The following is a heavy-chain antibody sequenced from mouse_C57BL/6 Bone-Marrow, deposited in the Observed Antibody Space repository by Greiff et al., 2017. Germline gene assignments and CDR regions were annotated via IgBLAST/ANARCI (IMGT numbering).Heavy chain of an antibody. CDR1: GFTFSSYA. Sequence: EVHLVESGGGLVKPGGSLKLSCAASGFTFSSYAMSWVRQTPEKRLEWVATISDGGSYTYYPDNVKGRFTISRDNAKNNLYLQRSHLKSEDTAMYYCAGGYDLFAYWGQGTLVTVSA. V-gene: IGHV5-4*01. CDR2: ISDGGSYT. J-gene: IGHJ3*01. CDR3: AGGYDLFAY. D-gene: IGHD2-12*01.